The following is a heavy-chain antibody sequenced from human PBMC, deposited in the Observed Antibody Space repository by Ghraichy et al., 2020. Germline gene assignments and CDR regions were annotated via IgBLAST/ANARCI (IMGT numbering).Heavy chain of an antibody. CDR3: ARGRRDAYNHGLGN. J-gene: IGHJ4*02. CDR1: GFTFSDYY. V-gene: IGHV3-11*06. CDR2: ISSSSSYT. Sequence: LSLTCAASGFTFSDYYMTWIRQAPGKGLEWVSYISSSSSYTNYADSAKGRFTISRDNAKNSLYLQMNSLRAEDTAVYYCARGRRDAYNHGLGNWGQGTLVTFSS. D-gene: IGHD5-24*01.